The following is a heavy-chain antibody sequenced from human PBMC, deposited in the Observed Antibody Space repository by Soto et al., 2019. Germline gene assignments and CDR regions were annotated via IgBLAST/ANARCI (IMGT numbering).Heavy chain of an antibody. CDR2: IISILDIP. CDR1: GGTVSAYT. V-gene: IGHV1-69*02. CDR3: ARENGTSSLDY. D-gene: IGHD6-6*01. J-gene: IGHJ4*02. Sequence: QVQLVQSGAEVKKPGSSVKVSCEASGGTVSAYTINWVRQAPGQGLEWMGRIISILDIPNYAQKFQGRLTIIADTSTSTTSMELRNLRSEDTATYYCARENGTSSLDYWGKGTLVTVSS.